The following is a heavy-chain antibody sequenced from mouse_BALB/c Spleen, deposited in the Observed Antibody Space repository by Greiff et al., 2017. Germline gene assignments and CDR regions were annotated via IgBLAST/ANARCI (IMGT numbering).Heavy chain of an antibody. CDR1: GYTFTSYY. CDR2: INPSNGGT. J-gene: IGHJ4*01. Sequence: QVQLQQPGTDLVKPGASVKLSCKASGYTFTSYYMYWVKQRPGQGLEWIGEINPSNGGTNFNEKFKSKATLTVDKSSSTAYMQLSSLTSEDSAVYYCTRRDGKSYAMDYWGQGTSVTVSS. CDR3: TRRDGKSYAMDY. D-gene: IGHD2-1*01. V-gene: IGHV1-53*01.